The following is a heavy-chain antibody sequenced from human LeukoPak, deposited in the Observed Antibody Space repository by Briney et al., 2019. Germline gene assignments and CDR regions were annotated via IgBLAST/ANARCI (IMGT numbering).Heavy chain of an antibody. Sequence: PGGSLRLSCAASGFTFSSYAMSWVRQAPGKGLEWVSSISSSSSYIYYADSVKGRFTISRDNAKNSLYLQMNSLRAEDTAVYYCARDLGQQPHYYYYGMDVWGQGTTVTVSS. CDR1: GFTFSSYA. D-gene: IGHD6-13*01. J-gene: IGHJ6*02. V-gene: IGHV3-21*01. CDR3: ARDLGQQPHYYYYGMDV. CDR2: ISSSSSYI.